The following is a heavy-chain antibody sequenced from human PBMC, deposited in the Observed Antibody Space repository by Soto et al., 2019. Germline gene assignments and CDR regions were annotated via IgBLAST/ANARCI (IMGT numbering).Heavy chain of an antibody. CDR3: ARAYSDAFDM. V-gene: IGHV3-11*01. J-gene: IGHJ3*02. D-gene: IGHD2-15*01. CDR2: ISSSGSGI. Sequence: QVQLVESGGGLVKPGGSLRLSCAASGITFSDYYMTWIRQAPGKGLEWVAYISSSGSGIYYPDSVKGRFSISRDNAKNSLCLQMSSLRAEDTAVDYCARAYSDAFDMWCQGTMVTVSS. CDR1: GITFSDYY.